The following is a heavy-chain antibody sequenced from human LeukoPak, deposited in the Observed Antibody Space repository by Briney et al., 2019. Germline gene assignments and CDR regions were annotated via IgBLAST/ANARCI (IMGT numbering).Heavy chain of an antibody. CDR3: AKDRGYSSSWPDY. CDR1: GFTFSSYA. V-gene: IGHV3-23*01. D-gene: IGHD6-13*01. J-gene: IGHJ4*02. CDR2: ISGSGGST. Sequence: PGGSLRLSCAASGFTFSSYAMSRVRQAPGKGLEWVSAISGSGGSTYYADSVKGRFTISRDNSKNTLYLQMNSLRAEDAAVYYCAKDRGYSSSWPDYWGRGTLVTVSS.